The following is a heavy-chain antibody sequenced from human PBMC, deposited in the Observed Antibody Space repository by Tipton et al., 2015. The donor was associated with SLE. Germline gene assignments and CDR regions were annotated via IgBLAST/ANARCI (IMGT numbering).Heavy chain of an antibody. V-gene: IGHV4-38-2*01. CDR3: ARCIQKGVSFDY. CDR2: VYNTGTT. Sequence: TLSLTCAVSGYSISTGNSWGWIRQPPGKGLEWIGRVYNTGTTYYNPSLKSRVTISVDTSKNQFSLNLGSLTATDTAVYYCARCIQKGVSFDYWGQGTVVTVSS. D-gene: IGHD3-16*01. J-gene: IGHJ4*02. CDR1: GYSISTGNS.